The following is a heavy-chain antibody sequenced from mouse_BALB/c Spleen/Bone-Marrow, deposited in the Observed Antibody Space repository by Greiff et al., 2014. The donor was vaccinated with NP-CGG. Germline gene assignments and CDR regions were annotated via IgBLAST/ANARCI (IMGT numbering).Heavy chain of an antibody. V-gene: IGHV14-3*02. Sequence: DVQLVESGAELVKPGASVKSSCTASGFNIKDTYMHWVKQRPEQGLEWIGRIDPANGNTKYDPKFQGKATITADTSSNTAYLQLSSLTSEDTAVYYCASYYYGSSGFAYWGQGTLVTVSA. CDR3: ASYYYGSSGFAY. D-gene: IGHD1-1*01. J-gene: IGHJ3*01. CDR1: GFNIKDTY. CDR2: IDPANGNT.